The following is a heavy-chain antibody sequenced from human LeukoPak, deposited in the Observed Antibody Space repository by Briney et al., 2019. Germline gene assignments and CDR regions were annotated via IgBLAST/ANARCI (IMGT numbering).Heavy chain of an antibody. D-gene: IGHD6-19*01. Sequence: PSETLSLTCAVYGGSFSGDYWSWIRQPPGKGLEWIGEINHSGRTDYNPFLKSRVTISIDTSKNQFSLKLSSVTAADTAVYYCARRNIAVAHNEFDYWGQGILVTVSS. V-gene: IGHV4-34*01. CDR1: GGSFSGDY. J-gene: IGHJ4*02. CDR3: ARRNIAVAHNEFDY. CDR2: INHSGRT.